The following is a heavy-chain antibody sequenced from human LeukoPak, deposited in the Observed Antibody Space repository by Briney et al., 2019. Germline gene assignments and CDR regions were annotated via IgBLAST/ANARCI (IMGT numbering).Heavy chain of an antibody. CDR2: IYYSGST. CDR1: GGSISSRRHH. CDR3: AREIAGTGTGAPDAFDI. Sequence: PSETLSLTCTVSGGSISSRRHHWGWVRQPPGKGLEWIGTIYYSGSTYYNPSLKSRVTISVDTSKNQFSLKLSSVTAADTAVYYCAREIAGTGTGAPDAFDIWGQGTMVTVSS. D-gene: IGHD6-13*01. V-gene: IGHV4-39*07. J-gene: IGHJ3*02.